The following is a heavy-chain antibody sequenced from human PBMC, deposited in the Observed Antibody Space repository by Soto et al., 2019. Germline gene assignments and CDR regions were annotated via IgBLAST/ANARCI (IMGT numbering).Heavy chain of an antibody. CDR2: IIPIFGTA. CDR1: GGTFSSYA. J-gene: IGHJ6*02. CDR3: ARGNYGGNPADYYYGMDV. V-gene: IGHV1-69*13. D-gene: IGHD4-17*01. Sequence: SVKVSCKASGGTFSSYAISWVRQAPGQGLEWMGGIIPIFGTANYAQKFQGRVTITADESTSTAYMELSSLRSEGTAVYYCARGNYGGNPADYYYGMDVWGQGTTVTVSS.